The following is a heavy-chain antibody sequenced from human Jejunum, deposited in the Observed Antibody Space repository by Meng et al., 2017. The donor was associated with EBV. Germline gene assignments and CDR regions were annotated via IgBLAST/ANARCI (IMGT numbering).Heavy chain of an antibody. Sequence: QVQRVQAGAEVKKPEASVKVSCKDSGYTFTDYAFHWLRQGPGQGFEWMGWVSAYNGNTEYPQKFQGRVAMTTDTSTTTVYMELRSLRPDDTATYYCVRTSVYSSGFSDFWGQGTLVTVSS. CDR2: VSAYNGNT. CDR1: GYTFTDYA. D-gene: IGHD6-19*01. V-gene: IGHV1-18*01. CDR3: VRTSVYSSGFSDF. J-gene: IGHJ4*02.